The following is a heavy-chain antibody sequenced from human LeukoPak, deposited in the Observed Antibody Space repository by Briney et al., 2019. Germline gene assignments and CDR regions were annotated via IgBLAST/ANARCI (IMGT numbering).Heavy chain of an antibody. J-gene: IGHJ4*02. CDR3: ATIHCSSTSCSDY. D-gene: IGHD2-2*01. Sequence: GSLRLSCAASGFTFSSYAMHWIRQPPGKGLEWIGYIYYSGSTNYNPSLKSRVTISVDTSKNQFSLKLSSVTAADTAVYYCATIHCSSTSCSDYWGQGTLVTVSS. V-gene: IGHV4-59*08. CDR2: IYYSGST. CDR1: GFTFSSYA.